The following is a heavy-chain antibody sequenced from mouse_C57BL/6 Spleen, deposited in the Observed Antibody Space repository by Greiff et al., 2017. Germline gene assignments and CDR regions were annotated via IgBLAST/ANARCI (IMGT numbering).Heavy chain of an antibody. CDR1: GYTFTSYW. CDR2: IDPSDSYT. J-gene: IGHJ2*01. CDR3: ARWDGYDEGNY. D-gene: IGHD2-2*01. V-gene: IGHV1-59*01. Sequence: QVQLKQPGAELVRPGTSVKLSCKASGYTFTSYWMHWVKQRPGQGLEWIGVIDPSDSYTNYNQKFKGKATLTVETSSSTAYMQPSSLTSEDSAVYYCARWDGYDEGNYWGQGTTLTVSS.